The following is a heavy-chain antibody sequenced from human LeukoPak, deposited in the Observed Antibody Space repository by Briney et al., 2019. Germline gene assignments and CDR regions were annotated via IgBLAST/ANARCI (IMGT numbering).Heavy chain of an antibody. D-gene: IGHD1-26*01. CDR2: IYYSGST. CDR1: GGSISSSSYY. Sequence: SETLSLTCTVSGGSISSSSYYWGWIRQPPGKGLEWFGSIYYSGSTYYNPSLKSRVTISVDTSKNQFSLKLSSVTAADTAVYYCARLRVGATGRAFDYWGQGTLVTVSS. CDR3: ARLRVGATGRAFDY. J-gene: IGHJ4*02. V-gene: IGHV4-39*01.